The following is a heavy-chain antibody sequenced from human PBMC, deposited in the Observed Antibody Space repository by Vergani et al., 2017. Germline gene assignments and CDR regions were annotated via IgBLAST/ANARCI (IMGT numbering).Heavy chain of an antibody. Sequence: EVQLVQSGAEVKKPGESLKISCKGSGYSFTSYWIGWVRQMPGKGLEWMGIIYPGDSDTRYSPSFQGQVTISADKSISTAYLQWSSLKASDTAMYYCARLHYNDSSGYYRLHAFDIWGQGTMVTVSS. CDR3: ARLHYNDSSGYYRLHAFDI. V-gene: IGHV5-51*01. D-gene: IGHD3-22*01. J-gene: IGHJ3*02. CDR2: IYPGDSDT. CDR1: GYSFTSYW.